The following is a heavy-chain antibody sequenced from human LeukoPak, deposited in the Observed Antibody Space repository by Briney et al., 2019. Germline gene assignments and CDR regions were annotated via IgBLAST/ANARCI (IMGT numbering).Heavy chain of an antibody. CDR2: INRDGTEK. CDR1: GFNFSDSR. D-gene: IGHD2-21*01. J-gene: IGHJ4*02. V-gene: IGHV3-7*04. Sequence: GGSLRLSCATSGFNFSDSRMTWARQAPGKGLQWVANINRDGTEKHFLDSVEGRFTISRDNAKKSLYLLMNSLRPQDTAVYFCVRGDWYFESWGQGTLVTVSS. CDR3: VRGDWYFES.